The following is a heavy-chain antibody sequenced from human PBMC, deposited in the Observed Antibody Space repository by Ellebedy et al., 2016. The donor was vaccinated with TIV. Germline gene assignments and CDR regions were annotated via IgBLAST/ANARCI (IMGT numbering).Heavy chain of an antibody. CDR2: IYYSGST. Sequence: MPSETLSLTCTVSGGSVSSGSYYRSWIRQPPGKGLEWIGYIYYSGSTNYNPSLKSRVTISVDTSKNQFSLKLSSVTAADTAVYYCARDQLLTRDMDVWGQGTTVTVSS. J-gene: IGHJ6*02. CDR1: GGSVSSGSYY. V-gene: IGHV4-61*01. D-gene: IGHD2-15*01. CDR3: ARDQLLTRDMDV.